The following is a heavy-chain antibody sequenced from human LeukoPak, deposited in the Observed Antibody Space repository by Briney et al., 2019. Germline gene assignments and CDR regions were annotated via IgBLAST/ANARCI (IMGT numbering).Heavy chain of an antibody. CDR2: VSYDGSNK. D-gene: IGHD6-13*01. Sequence: PGGSLRLSCAASGFTISSYAMHWVRQAPGKGLEWVAVVSYDGSNKYYADSVKGRFTISRDNSKNTLYLQMNSLRAEDTAVYYCARDLLAAAGTFWFDPWGQRTLVTVSS. CDR3: ARDLLAAAGTFWFDP. CDR1: GFTISSYA. J-gene: IGHJ5*02. V-gene: IGHV3-30*04.